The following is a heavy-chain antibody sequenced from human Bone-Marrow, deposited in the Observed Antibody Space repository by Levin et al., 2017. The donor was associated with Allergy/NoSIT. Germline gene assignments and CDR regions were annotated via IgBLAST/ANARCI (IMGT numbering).Heavy chain of an antibody. CDR1: GFTFSSYS. D-gene: IGHD4-23*01. CDR2: ISSSSSYI. J-gene: IGHJ4*02. Sequence: AGGSLRLSCAASGFTFSSYSMNWVRQAPGKGLEWVSSISSSSSYIYYADSVKGRFTISRDNAKNSLYLQMNSLRAEDTAVYYCARDWVGDGGNYWRYYFDYWGQGTLVTVSS. CDR3: ARDWVGDGGNYWRYYFDY. V-gene: IGHV3-21*01.